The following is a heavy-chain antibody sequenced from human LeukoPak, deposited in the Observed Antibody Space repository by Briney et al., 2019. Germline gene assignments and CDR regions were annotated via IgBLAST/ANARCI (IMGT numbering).Heavy chain of an antibody. CDR3: ARGRHYYDSSGSSDRGYYYYYYMDV. CDR2: INGDGSNT. D-gene: IGHD3-22*01. CDR1: GFTFSSHW. J-gene: IGHJ6*03. V-gene: IGHV3-74*03. Sequence: GGSLRLSCAASGFTFSSHWMHWVRQAPGKGLVWVSRINGDGSNTTYADSVKGRFTISRDNAKNSLYLQMNSLRAEDTAEYYCARGRHYYDSSGSSDRGYYYYYYMDVWGKGTTVTVSS.